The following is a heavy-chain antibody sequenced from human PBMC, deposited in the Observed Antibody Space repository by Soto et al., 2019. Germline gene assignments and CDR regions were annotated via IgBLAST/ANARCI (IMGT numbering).Heavy chain of an antibody. D-gene: IGHD3-3*01. CDR1: GGSISSGSYY. J-gene: IGHJ4*02. CDR3: ARGSKQTYDFWSGSPPHDY. CDR2: IYYSGST. V-gene: IGHV4-31*03. Sequence: SETLSLTCTVSGGSISSGSYYWSWIRQHPGKGLEWIGYIYYSGSTYYNPSLKSRVTISVDTSKNQFSLKLSSVTAADTAVYDCARGSKQTYDFWSGSPPHDYWGQGTLVTVSS.